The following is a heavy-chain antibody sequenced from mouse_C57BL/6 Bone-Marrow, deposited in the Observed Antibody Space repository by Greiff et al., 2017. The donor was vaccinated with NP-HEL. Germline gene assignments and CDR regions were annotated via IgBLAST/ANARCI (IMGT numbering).Heavy chain of an antibody. J-gene: IGHJ4*01. Sequence: VQLQQSGAELVRPGASVKLSCTASGFNIKDDYMHWVKQRPEQGLEWIGWIDPENGDTEYASQFQGKATITAETSSNTAYLQLSSLTSEDTAVYYCTTILLRSYYAMDYWGQGTSVTVSS. D-gene: IGHD1-1*01. CDR1: GFNIKDDY. CDR2: IDPENGDT. CDR3: TTILLRSYYAMDY. V-gene: IGHV14-4*01.